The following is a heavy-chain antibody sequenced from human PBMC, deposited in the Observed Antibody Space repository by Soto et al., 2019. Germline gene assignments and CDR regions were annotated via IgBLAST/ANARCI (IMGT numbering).Heavy chain of an antibody. CDR1: GFTFSSYA. CDR3: AKAYRIAPRPYYFDY. V-gene: IGHV3-23*01. CDR2: ISGSGGST. J-gene: IGHJ4*02. Sequence: GGSLRLSCAASGFTFSSYAMSWVRQAPGKGLEWASAISGSGGSTYYADSVKGRFTISRDNSKNTLYLQMNSLRAEDTAVYYCAKAYRIAPRPYYFDYWGQGTLVTVSS. D-gene: IGHD6-6*01.